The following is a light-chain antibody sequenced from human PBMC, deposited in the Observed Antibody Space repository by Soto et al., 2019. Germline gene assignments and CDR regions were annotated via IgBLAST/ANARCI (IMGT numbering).Light chain of an antibody. CDR1: TSNIGNNP. CDR3: ASWDDSLNALV. CDR2: TND. Sequence: QLVLTQPPSASGTPGQSVTISCSGSTSNIGNNPVNWYQQLPGTAPKLLIFTNDQRPSGVPDRFSGSKSGTSASLAISGLQSEDEAHYYCASWDDSLNALVFGGGTKVTVL. V-gene: IGLV1-44*01. J-gene: IGLJ3*02.